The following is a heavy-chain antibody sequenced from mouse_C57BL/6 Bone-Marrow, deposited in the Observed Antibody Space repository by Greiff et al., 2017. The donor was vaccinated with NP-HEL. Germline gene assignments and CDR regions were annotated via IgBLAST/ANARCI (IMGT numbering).Heavy chain of an antibody. Sequence: QVQLQQSGPELVKPGASVKISCKASGYAFSSSWMNWVRQRPGKGLEWIGRIYPGDGDTNYNGKFKGKATLTADKSSSTAYMQFSSLTSEDSAIYYCARTYYDYDLPYFDYWGQGTTLTVSS. CDR3: ARTYYDYDLPYFDY. CDR1: GYAFSSSW. D-gene: IGHD2-4*01. V-gene: IGHV1-82*01. CDR2: IYPGDGDT. J-gene: IGHJ2*01.